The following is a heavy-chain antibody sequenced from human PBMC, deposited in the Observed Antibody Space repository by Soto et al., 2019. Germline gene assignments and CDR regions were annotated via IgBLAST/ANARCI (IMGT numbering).Heavy chain of an antibody. CDR1: GFTFSSYG. CDR2: ISYDGSNK. CDR3: AKSLTVAATNPGY. V-gene: IGHV3-30*18. Sequence: QVQLVESGGGVVQPGRSLRLSCAASGFTFSSYGMHWVRQAPGKGLEWVAVISYDGSNKYYADSEKGRFTISRDNSKNTLYLQMNSLRAEDTAVYYCAKSLTVAATNPGYWGQGTLVTVSS. J-gene: IGHJ4*02. D-gene: IGHD2-15*01.